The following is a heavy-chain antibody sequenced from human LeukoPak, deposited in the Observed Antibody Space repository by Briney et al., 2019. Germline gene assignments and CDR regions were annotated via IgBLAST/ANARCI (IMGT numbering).Heavy chain of an antibody. D-gene: IGHD3-22*01. CDR2: IKEDGSER. J-gene: IGHJ4*02. CDR3: VREYFYNSSGFRALRY. Sequence: GGSLRLSCAASGFTFSNFAMSWVRQAPGKGLDWVANIKEDGSERYYVDSVKGRFTISRDNTKNSLYLQMSSLRAEDTAVYYCVREYFYNSSGFRALRYWGQGTLVTVSS. V-gene: IGHV3-7*01. CDR1: GFTFSNFA.